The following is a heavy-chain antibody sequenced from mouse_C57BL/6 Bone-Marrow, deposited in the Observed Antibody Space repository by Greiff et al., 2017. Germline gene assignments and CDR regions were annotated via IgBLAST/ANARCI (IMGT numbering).Heavy chain of an antibody. Sequence: QVQLKQPGAELVKPGASVKLSCKASGYTFTSYWMHWVKQRPEQGLEWIGYIYPRDGSTKYNEKFKGKATLTADKSSSTAYMQLNSLTSEDSAVYFCARCRKFIALFDYWGQGTTLTVSS. D-gene: IGHD1-1*01. V-gene: IGHV1S12*01. CDR1: GYTFTSYW. J-gene: IGHJ2*01. CDR3: ARCRKFIALFDY. CDR2: IYPRDGST.